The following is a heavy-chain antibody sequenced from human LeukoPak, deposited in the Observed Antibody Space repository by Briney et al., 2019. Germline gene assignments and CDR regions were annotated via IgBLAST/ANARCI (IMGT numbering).Heavy chain of an antibody. D-gene: IGHD5-18*01. CDR2: ISWNSGSI. CDR1: GFTFGDYA. J-gene: IGHJ6*03. V-gene: IGHV3-9*01. Sequence: GRSLRLSCAASGFTFGDYAMHWVRQAPGKGLEWVSFISWNSGSILYADSVKGRFSISRDNAKNSLYPQMNSLRAEDTAFYYCAKALRDTFYFYYMDVWGKGTTVTVSS. CDR3: AKALRDTFYFYYMDV.